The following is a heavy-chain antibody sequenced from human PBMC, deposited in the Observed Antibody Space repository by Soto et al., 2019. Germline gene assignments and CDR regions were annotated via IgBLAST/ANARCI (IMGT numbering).Heavy chain of an antibody. CDR3: AKDRGRYCSGGTCYLFDS. J-gene: IGHJ4*02. Sequence: GSLRLSCVPSGFTFSTYAMHWVRQAPGNGLEWVAIISYDGTNKYHADSVKGRFTISRDNSKNTLYLQMNSLRVEDTALYYCAKDRGRYCSGGTCYLFDSWGQGALVTVSS. D-gene: IGHD2-15*01. CDR2: ISYDGTNK. CDR1: GFTFSTYA. V-gene: IGHV3-30*04.